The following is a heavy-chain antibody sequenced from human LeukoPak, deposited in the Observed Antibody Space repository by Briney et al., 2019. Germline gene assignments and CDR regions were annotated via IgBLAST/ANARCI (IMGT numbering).Heavy chain of an antibody. D-gene: IGHD6-19*01. Sequence: GGSLRLSCAASRFTFSSYSMNWVRQAPGKGLEWVSSISSSSSYIYYADSVKGRFTISRDNAKNSLYLQMNSLRAEDTAVYYCAREGYSSGWYIEYWGQGTLVTVSS. V-gene: IGHV3-21*01. J-gene: IGHJ4*02. CDR1: RFTFSSYS. CDR3: AREGYSSGWYIEY. CDR2: ISSSSSYI.